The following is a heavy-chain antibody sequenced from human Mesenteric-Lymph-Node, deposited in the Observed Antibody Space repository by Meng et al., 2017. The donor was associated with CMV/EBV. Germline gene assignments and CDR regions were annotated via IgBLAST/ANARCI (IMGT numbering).Heavy chain of an antibody. CDR2: IYYSGST. CDR1: GGSISSSSYY. J-gene: IGHJ4*02. Sequence: GSLRLSCTVPGGSISSSSYYWGWIRQPPGKGLEWFGSIYYSGSTYYNPSLKSRVTISVDTSKNQFSLKLSSVTAADTAVYYCAREESVLMVYEGPHYFDYWGQGTLVTVS. V-gene: IGHV4-39*07. D-gene: IGHD2-8*01. CDR3: AREESVLMVYEGPHYFDY.